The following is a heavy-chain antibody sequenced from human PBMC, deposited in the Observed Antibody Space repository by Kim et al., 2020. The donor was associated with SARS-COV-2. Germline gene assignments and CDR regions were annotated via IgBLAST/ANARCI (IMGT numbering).Heavy chain of an antibody. Sequence: GGSLRLSCAASGFTFSSYSMNWVRQAPGKGLEWVSSISSSSSYIYYADSVKGRFTISRDNAKNSLYLQMNSLRAEDTAVYYCARDPHPHSNPWPELHDAFDIWGQGTMVTVSS. J-gene: IGHJ3*02. CDR2: ISSSSSYI. D-gene: IGHD1-26*01. CDR3: ARDPHPHSNPWPELHDAFDI. CDR1: GFTFSSYS. V-gene: IGHV3-21*01.